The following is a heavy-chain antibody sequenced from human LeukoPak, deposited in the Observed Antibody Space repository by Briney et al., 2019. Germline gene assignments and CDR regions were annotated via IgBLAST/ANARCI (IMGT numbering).Heavy chain of an antibody. D-gene: IGHD1-1*01. CDR1: GFTFSSYE. Sequence: PGGSLRLSCAASGFTFSSYEMNWVRQAPGKGLEWVSYINSGGSTLYYADSVKGRFTMSRDNAKNSLYLQMNSLRAEDTAVYYCARIHNLGILAHFDYWGQGTLVTVSS. J-gene: IGHJ4*02. CDR3: ARIHNLGILAHFDY. CDR2: INSGGSTL. V-gene: IGHV3-48*03.